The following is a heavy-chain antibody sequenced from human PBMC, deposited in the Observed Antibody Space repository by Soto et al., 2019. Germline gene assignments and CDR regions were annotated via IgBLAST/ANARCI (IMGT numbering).Heavy chain of an antibody. CDR3: ARFFAGWGFDY. V-gene: IGHV3-30-3*01. CDR1: GFTFSSYA. CDR2: ISYDGSNK. Sequence: QVQLVESGGGVVQPGRSLRLSGAASGFTFSSYAMHWVRQAPGKGLEWVAVISYDGSNKYYADSVKGRFTISRDNSKNTLYLQMNSLRAEDTAVYYCARFFAGWGFDYWGQGTLVTVSS. D-gene: IGHD7-27*01. J-gene: IGHJ4*02.